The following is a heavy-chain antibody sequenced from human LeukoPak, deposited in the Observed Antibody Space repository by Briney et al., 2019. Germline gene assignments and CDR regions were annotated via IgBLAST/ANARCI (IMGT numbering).Heavy chain of an antibody. D-gene: IGHD3-3*01. CDR3: ARDSAVANYDFWSGYFDYYMDV. J-gene: IGHJ6*03. V-gene: IGHV3-21*01. CDR2: ISSSSSYI. CDR1: GFTFSSYS. Sequence: GGSLRLSCAASGFTFSSYSMNWVRQAPGKGLEWVSSISSSSSYIYYADSVKGRFTISRDTAKNSLYLQMNSLRAEDTAVYYCARDSAVANYDFWSGYFDYYMDVWGKGTTVTVSS.